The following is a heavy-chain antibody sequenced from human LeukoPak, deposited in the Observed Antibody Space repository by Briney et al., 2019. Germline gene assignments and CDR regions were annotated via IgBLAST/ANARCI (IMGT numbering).Heavy chain of an antibody. CDR3: ARQAPRYSGYDRLLHFDP. J-gene: IGHJ5*02. CDR1: GGSISSSTYY. D-gene: IGHD5-12*01. V-gene: IGHV4-39*01. Sequence: PSETLSPTCTVSGGSISSSTYYWGWIRQPPGKGLEWIGSIYYSGSTYYNPSLKSRGTISVDTPKNQFSLKVSSVTAADTAVYYCARQAPRYSGYDRLLHFDPWGQGTLVTVSS. CDR2: IYYSGST.